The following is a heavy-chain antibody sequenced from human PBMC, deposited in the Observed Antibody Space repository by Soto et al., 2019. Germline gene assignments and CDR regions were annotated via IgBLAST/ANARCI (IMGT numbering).Heavy chain of an antibody. J-gene: IGHJ4*02. CDR1: GFIFSSYT. CDR3: AKARCSSATCYVPDY. D-gene: IGHD2-2*01. V-gene: IGHV3-23*01. CDR2: ISGSGGSP. Sequence: EVHLLQSGGGLVQPGVSLRLSCAASGFIFSSYTMSWVRQAPGKGLEWVSVISGSGGSPYHADSVQGRFTISRDNPKNTLYLQMNSLSAEDTAIYYCAKARCSSATCYVPDYWGQGTLVTVSS.